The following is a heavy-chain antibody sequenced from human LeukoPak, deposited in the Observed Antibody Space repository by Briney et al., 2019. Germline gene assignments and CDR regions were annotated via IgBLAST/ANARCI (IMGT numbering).Heavy chain of an antibody. CDR3: AKDGYGIYDY. Sequence: GGSLRLSCAASGFTFDGYAMHWVRQAPGKGLEWVSLISGDGGDTYYADSVKGRFTISRDNSKNSLFLQMNSLRTGDTALYYCAKDGYGIYDYWGQGTLVTVSS. CDR2: ISGDGGDT. J-gene: IGHJ4*02. D-gene: IGHD5-12*01. CDR1: GFTFDGYA. V-gene: IGHV3-43*02.